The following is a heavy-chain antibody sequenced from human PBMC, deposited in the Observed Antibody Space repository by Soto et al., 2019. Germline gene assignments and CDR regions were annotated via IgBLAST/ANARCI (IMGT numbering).Heavy chain of an antibody. D-gene: IGHD3-3*01. J-gene: IGHJ6*02. Sequence: QVQLQESGPGLVKPSETLSLTCTVSGGSISSYYWSWIRQPPGKGLGWIGNIYYSGSTNYNPSLQSRVTISVDTSKNQFSLKLSSVTAADTAVYYCARRSGDDFWSGFSAMDVWGQGTTVTVSS. CDR3: ARRSGDDFWSGFSAMDV. CDR2: IYYSGST. CDR1: GGSISSYY. V-gene: IGHV4-59*01.